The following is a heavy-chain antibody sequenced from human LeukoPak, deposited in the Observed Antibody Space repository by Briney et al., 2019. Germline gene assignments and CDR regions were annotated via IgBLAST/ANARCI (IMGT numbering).Heavy chain of an antibody. CDR3: ARRDVFDWLSILDY. D-gene: IGHD3-9*01. CDR1: GVTISSND. CDR2: ISGRGGST. Sequence: GTLSLTCAASGVTISSNDLRWVGQEPRKERVGWSAISGRGGSTYYADSVKGRVTISVDNSKNTLYLQMNSLRAEDTAVYYCARRDVFDWLSILDYWGQGTLVTVSS. V-gene: IGHV3-23*01. J-gene: IGHJ4*02.